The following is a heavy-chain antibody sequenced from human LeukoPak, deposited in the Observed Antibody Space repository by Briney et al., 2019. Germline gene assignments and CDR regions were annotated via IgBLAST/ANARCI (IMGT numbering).Heavy chain of an antibody. CDR1: GGSISSSSYY. D-gene: IGHD3-22*01. J-gene: IGHJ3*02. CDR3: ARLYSYYYDSSGLPDAFDI. CDR2: IYYSGST. V-gene: IGHV4-39*01. Sequence: SETLSPTCTVSGGSISSSSYYWGWIRQPPGKGLEWIGSIYYSGSTYYNPSLKSRVTISVDTSKNQFSLKLSSVTAADTAVYYCARLYSYYYDSSGLPDAFDIWGQGTMVTVSS.